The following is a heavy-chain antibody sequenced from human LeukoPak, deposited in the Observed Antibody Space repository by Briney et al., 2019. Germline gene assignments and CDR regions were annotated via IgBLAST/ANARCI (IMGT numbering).Heavy chain of an antibody. CDR1: GYTFTGYY. CDR2: INPNSGDT. J-gene: IGHJ4*02. D-gene: IGHD6-13*01. CDR3: ARDRPHTDAWYEGRDY. Sequence: ASVKVSCKASGYTFTGYYMHRVRQAPGQGLEWMGWINPNSGDTNYAQKFQGRVTMTSDTSISTAYMELNRLTYDDTAVYYCARDRPHTDAWYEGRDYWGQGTLVTVSS. V-gene: IGHV1-2*02.